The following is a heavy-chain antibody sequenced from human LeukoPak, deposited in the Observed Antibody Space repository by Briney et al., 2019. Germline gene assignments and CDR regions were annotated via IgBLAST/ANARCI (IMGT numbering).Heavy chain of an antibody. Sequence: PGGSLRLSCVASGFTFGKYWMSWVRQAPGKGLEWVANIKLDGSEKNYVDSVKGRFTISRDNSKNTLYLQMSSLRAEDTAVYYCAKEFNRGLPDYWGQGTLVTVPS. D-gene: IGHD2-21*01. J-gene: IGHJ4*02. V-gene: IGHV3-7*01. CDR3: AKEFNRGLPDY. CDR2: IKLDGSEK. CDR1: GFTFGKYW.